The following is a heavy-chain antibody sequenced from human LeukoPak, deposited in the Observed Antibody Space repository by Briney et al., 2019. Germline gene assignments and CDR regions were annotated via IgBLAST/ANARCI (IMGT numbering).Heavy chain of an antibody. D-gene: IGHD3-22*01. CDR2: IYTSGST. CDR3: ARVLEEYYDSSGYPNWFDP. Sequence: SETLSLTCTVSGGSISSGSYYWSWIRQPAGKGLEWIGRIYTSGSTNYNPSLKSRVTISVDTSKNQFSLKLSSVTAADTAVYYCARVLEEYYDSSGYPNWFDPWGQGTLVTVSS. J-gene: IGHJ5*02. CDR1: GGSISSGSYY. V-gene: IGHV4-61*02.